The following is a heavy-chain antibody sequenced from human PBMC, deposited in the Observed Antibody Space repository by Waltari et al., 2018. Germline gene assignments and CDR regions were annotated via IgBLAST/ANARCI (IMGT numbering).Heavy chain of an antibody. V-gene: IGHV3-15*01. D-gene: IGHD5-12*01. CDR3: TTNSQWVATFQN. CDR1: GFTFSNAW. Sequence: EVQLVESGGGLVKPGGSLRLSCAASGFTFSNAWMSWVRSAPGKGLEWVSRMKSKTDGGTTDYAAHVKGGFTISRDDSKNTLYLQMNSLKTDDTAVDYCTTNSQWVATFQNWGQGTLVTVSS. J-gene: IGHJ4*02. CDR2: MKSKTDGGTT.